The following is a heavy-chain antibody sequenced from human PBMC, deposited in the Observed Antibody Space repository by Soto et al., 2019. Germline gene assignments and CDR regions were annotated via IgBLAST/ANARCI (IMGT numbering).Heavy chain of an antibody. CDR1: GYTFTSYA. V-gene: IGHV1-3*01. CDR2: INAVNGNT. CDR3: ATYYYDSSGSYFDY. D-gene: IGHD3-22*01. J-gene: IGHJ4*02. Sequence: GASVKVSCKASGYTFTSYAMHWVRQAPGQRLEWMGWINAVNGNTKYSQNFQGRVTITRDTSASTAYMELSSLRSEDTAVYYCATYYYDSSGSYFDYWGQGPLVTVSS.